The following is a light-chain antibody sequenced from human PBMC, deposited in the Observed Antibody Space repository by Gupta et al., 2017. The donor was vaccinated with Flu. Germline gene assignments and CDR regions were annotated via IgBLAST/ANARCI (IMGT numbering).Light chain of an antibody. V-gene: IGLV1-51*01. J-gene: IGLJ2*01. CDR1: SPNIENYY. CDR2: DNN. Sequence: QSVLTQPPSVSAAPGQKVTLSCSGTSPNIENYYVSWYQQLPGTAPKLLSYDNNKRPSGIPDRFSGSKSGTSATLDITGLQTGDEADYYCGTWDNSLSAGVFGGGTKVTVL. CDR3: GTWDNSLSAGV.